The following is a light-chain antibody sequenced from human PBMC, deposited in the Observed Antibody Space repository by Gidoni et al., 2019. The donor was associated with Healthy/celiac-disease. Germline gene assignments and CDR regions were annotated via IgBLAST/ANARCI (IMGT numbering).Light chain of an antibody. V-gene: IGKV3D-7*01. CDR1: QSGISSY. CDR3: QQDYNLPTFT. Sequence: PGERVTLSCRASQSGISSYLTWYQQKPGQAPRLLIYGASTRATSIPARFSGSWSGTDFTLPISSLQPEDFAVYFCQQDYNLPTFTFGPGTKVDIK. J-gene: IGKJ3*01. CDR2: GAS.